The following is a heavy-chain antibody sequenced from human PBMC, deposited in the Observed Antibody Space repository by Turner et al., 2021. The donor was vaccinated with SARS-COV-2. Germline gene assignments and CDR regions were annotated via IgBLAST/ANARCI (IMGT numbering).Heavy chain of an antibody. J-gene: IGHJ6*03. CDR3: AKAETYSSGWSGGRSYYYYYMDV. CDR2: ISYDGSNK. Sequence: QVQLVESGGGVGQPGRSLRLSCAASGFTFSSYGMHRVRQAPGKGLEWVAVISYDGSNKYYADSVKGRFTISRDNSKNTLYLQMNSLRAEDTAVYYCAKAETYSSGWSGGRSYYYYYMDVWGKGTTVTVSS. V-gene: IGHV3-30*18. D-gene: IGHD6-19*01. CDR1: GFTFSSYG.